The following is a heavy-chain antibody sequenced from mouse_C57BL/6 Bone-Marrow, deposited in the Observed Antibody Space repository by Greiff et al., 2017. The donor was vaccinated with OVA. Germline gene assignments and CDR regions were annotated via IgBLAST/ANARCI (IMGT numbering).Heavy chain of an antibody. J-gene: IGHJ3*01. CDR1: GFTFSSYA. CDR3: ARSTGLLRSAWFAY. V-gene: IGHV5-4*01. Sequence: EVQLVESGGGLVKPGGSLKLSCAASGFTFSSYAMSWVRQTPEKRLEWVATISDGGSYTYYPDNVKGRFTISRDNAKNNLYLQMSHLKSEDTAMYYCARSTGLLRSAWFAYWGQGTLVTVSA. D-gene: IGHD1-1*01. CDR2: ISDGGSYT.